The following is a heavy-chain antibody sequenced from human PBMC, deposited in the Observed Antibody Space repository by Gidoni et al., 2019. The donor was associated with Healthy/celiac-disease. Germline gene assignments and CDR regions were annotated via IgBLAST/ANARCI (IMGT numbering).Heavy chain of an antibody. V-gene: IGHV1-69*01. D-gene: IGHD6-13*01. J-gene: IGHJ5*02. CDR2: IIPIFGTA. Sequence: QVQLVQSGAEVKKPGSSVKVYCKASGGTFSSYAISWVRQAPGQGLEWMGGIIPIFGTANYAQKFQGRVTITADESTSTAYMELSSLRSEDTAVYYCARDCNLAGSSWYGGFWFDPWGQGTLVTVSS. CDR1: GGTFSSYA. CDR3: ARDCNLAGSSWYGGFWFDP.